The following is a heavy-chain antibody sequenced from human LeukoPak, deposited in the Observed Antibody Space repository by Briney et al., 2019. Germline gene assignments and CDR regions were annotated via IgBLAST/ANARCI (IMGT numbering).Heavy chain of an antibody. V-gene: IGHV3-73*01. CDR3: TRHFGNGGFDY. J-gene: IGHJ4*02. Sequence: GGSLRLSRAASGFTFSGSAMHWVRQASGKGLEWVGRIRSKANSYATAYAASVKGRFTISRDDSKNTAYLQMNSLKTEDTAVYYCTRHFGNGGFDYWGQGTLVTVSS. CDR2: IRSKANSYAT. CDR1: GFTFSGSA. D-gene: IGHD3-10*01.